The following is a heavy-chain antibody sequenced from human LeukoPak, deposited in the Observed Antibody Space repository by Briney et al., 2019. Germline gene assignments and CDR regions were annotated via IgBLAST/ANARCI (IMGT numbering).Heavy chain of an antibody. D-gene: IGHD6-13*01. CDR1: GGTFSSYG. CDR2: ISAYNGNT. CDR3: ARDLAAGTRGGY. J-gene: IGHJ4*02. V-gene: IGHV1-18*01. Sequence: GASVKVSCKASGGTFSSYGISWVRQAPGQGLEWMGWISAYNGNTNYAQKLQGRVTMTTDTSTSTAYMELRSLRSDDTAVYYCARDLAAGTRGGYWGQGTLVTVSS.